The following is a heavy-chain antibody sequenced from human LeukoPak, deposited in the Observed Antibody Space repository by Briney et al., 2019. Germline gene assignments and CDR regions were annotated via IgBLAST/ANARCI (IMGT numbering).Heavy chain of an antibody. CDR2: IIPIFGTA. D-gene: IGHD4-23*01. V-gene: IGHV1-69*13. Sequence: ASVKVSCKASGGTFSSYAISWVRQAPGQGLEWMGGIIPIFGTANYAQKFQGRVTITADESTSTAYMELSSLRSEDTAVYYCALVTPYNAHFDYWGQGTLVTVSS. J-gene: IGHJ4*02. CDR1: GGTFSSYA. CDR3: ALVTPYNAHFDY.